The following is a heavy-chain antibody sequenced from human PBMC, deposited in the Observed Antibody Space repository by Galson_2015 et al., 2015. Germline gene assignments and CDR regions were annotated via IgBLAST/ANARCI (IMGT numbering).Heavy chain of an antibody. CDR2: TYYRSKWYN. CDR1: GDSVSSHSAA. V-gene: IGHV6-1*01. CDR3: ARRGWKKSYSSSAGGQYYGMDV. J-gene: IGHJ6*02. D-gene: IGHD6-6*01. Sequence: CAISGDSVSSHSAAWNWIRQSPSRGLEWLGRTYYRSKWYNDYAVSVKSRITINPDTSKNQFSLQLNSVTPEDTAVYYCARRGWKKSYSSSAGGQYYGMDVWGQGTTVTVSS.